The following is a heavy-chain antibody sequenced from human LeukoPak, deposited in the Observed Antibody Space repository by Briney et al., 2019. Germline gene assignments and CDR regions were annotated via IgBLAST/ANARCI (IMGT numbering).Heavy chain of an antibody. J-gene: IGHJ4*02. CDR1: GGSISSYY. D-gene: IGHD6-13*01. CDR3: ARVGRIAAAYDY. CDR2: IYYSGST. Sequence: SETLSLTCTVSGGSISSYYWSWIRQPPGKGLEWIGYIYYSGSTNYNPSLKSRVTISVDTSKNQFSLKLSSVTAADTAVYYCARVGRIAAAYDYWGQGTLVTVSS. V-gene: IGHV4-59*01.